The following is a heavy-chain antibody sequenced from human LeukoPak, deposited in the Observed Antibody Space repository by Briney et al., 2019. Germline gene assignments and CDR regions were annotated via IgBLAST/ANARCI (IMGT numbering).Heavy chain of an antibody. V-gene: IGHV6-1*01. J-gene: IGHJ6*02. CDR3: ARDQVGTSSHYYYYGMDV. CDR1: GDSVSSNSAA. CDR2: TYYRSKWYN. Sequence: SQTLSLTCAISGDSVSSNSAAWNWLRQSPPRGLEWLGRTYYRSKWYNDYAVSVKSRITINPDTSKNQFSLQLNSVTPKDTAVYYCARDQVGTSSHYYYYGMDVWGQGTTVTVSS. D-gene: IGHD2-2*01.